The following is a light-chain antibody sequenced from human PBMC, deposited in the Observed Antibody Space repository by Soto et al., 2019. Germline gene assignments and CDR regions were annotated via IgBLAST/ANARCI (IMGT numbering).Light chain of an antibody. CDR2: AAS. Sequence: EIVLTQSPGTLSLSPGEGATLSCRASQTVTVNSLAWYQQTPGQTPRLLIYAASTRATGIPDRFNGSGSGTDFVLTISRLEPEDFATYYCQQYHSSPYTFGQGTKLEIQ. CDR3: QQYHSSPYT. CDR1: QTVTVNS. V-gene: IGKV3-20*01. J-gene: IGKJ2*01.